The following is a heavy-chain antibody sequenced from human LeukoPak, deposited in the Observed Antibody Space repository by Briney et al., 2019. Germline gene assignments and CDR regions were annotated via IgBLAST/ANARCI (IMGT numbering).Heavy chain of an antibody. D-gene: IGHD1-14*01. J-gene: IGHJ4*02. CDR2: IYYTGST. CDR1: GVSVSDYD. Sequence: SETLSLTCTVSGVSVSDYDWSWIRQSPGKGLEWIGYIYYTGSTSYNPSLRTRVNMSADPSKNQFSLKLSSATAEDTAIYYCASRNQGTDYWGQGPLVPVSS. V-gene: IGHV4-59*02. CDR3: ASRNQGTDY.